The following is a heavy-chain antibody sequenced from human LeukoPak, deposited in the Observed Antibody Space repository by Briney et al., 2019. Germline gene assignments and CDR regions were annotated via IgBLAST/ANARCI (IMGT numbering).Heavy chain of an antibody. CDR2: IWYDGSNK. J-gene: IGHJ4*02. CDR3: AKDRDDSSGYWPLGDI. D-gene: IGHD3-22*01. CDR1: GFTFSSYG. Sequence: GGSLRLSCAASGFTFSSYGMHWVRQAPGKGLEWVAVIWYDGSNKYYADSVKGRFTISRDNSKNTLYLQMNSLRAEDTAVYYCAKDRDDSSGYWPLGDIWGQGTLVTVSS. V-gene: IGHV3-33*06.